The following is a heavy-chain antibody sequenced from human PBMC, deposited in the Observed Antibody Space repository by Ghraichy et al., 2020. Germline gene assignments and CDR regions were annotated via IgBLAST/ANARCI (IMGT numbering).Heavy chain of an antibody. CDR3: ASALYCSGGSCYYYYGMDV. D-gene: IGHD2-15*01. J-gene: IGHJ6*02. CDR1: GYTFTGYY. V-gene: IGHV1-2*02. Sequence: ASVKVSCKASGYTFTGYYMHWVRQAPGQGLEWMGWINPNSGGTNYAQKFQGRVTMTRDTSISTAYMELSRLRSDDTAVYYCASALYCSGGSCYYYYGMDVWGQGTTVTVSS. CDR2: INPNSGGT.